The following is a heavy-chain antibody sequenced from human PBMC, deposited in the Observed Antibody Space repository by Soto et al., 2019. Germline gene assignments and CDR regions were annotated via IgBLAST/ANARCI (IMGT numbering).Heavy chain of an antibody. CDR2: FDPEDGET. V-gene: IGHV1-24*01. D-gene: IGHD1-26*01. J-gene: IGHJ4*02. Sequence: ASVKVSFKVSGYTLTELSMHWVRQAPGKGLEWMGGFDPEDGETICAQKFQGRVTMTEDTSTDTAYMELSSLRSEDTAVYYCATLERGSYPGDFDYWGQGTLVTVSS. CDR1: GYTLTELS. CDR3: ATLERGSYPGDFDY.